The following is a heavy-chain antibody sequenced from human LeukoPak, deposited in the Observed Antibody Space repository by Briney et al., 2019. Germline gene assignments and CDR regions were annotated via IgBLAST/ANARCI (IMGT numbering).Heavy chain of an antibody. Sequence: SETLSLTCTVSGGSISSGSYYWSWIRQLAGTGLEWIGRIYTSGSTNYNPSLKSRVTISVDTSKNQFSLKLSSVTAADTAVYYCARDVDTAISDYWGQGTLVTVSS. CDR1: GGSISSGSYY. CDR2: IYTSGST. CDR3: ARDVDTAISDY. V-gene: IGHV4-61*02. D-gene: IGHD5-18*01. J-gene: IGHJ4*02.